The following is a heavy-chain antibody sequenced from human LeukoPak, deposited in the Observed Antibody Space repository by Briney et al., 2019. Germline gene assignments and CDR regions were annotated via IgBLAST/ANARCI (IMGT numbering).Heavy chain of an antibody. D-gene: IGHD3-9*01. J-gene: IGHJ4*02. CDR2: IYPGDSDT. Sequence: GESLKISCKGSGYSFTSYWIGWVRQMPGKGLEWMGIIYPGDSDTRYGPSFQGQVTISADKSISTAYLQWSSLKASDTAMYYRARTYYDILTGERYFDYWGQGTLVTVSS. V-gene: IGHV5-51*01. CDR3: ARTYYDILTGERYFDY. CDR1: GYSFTSYW.